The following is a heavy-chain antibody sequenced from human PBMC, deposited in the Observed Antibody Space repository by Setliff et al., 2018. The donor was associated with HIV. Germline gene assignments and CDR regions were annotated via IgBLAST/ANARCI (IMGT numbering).Heavy chain of an antibody. J-gene: IGHJ5*02. CDR3: ARVPVSNCYDTMNQNWFDP. Sequence: ASVKVSCKASGGTFSSYAINWVRQAPGQGLEWMGWINNGNGDTKYSQDFRGRVTITRDSSASTAYMELRSLRSADSAVYYCARVPVSNCYDTMNQNWFDPWGQGTLVTVSS. V-gene: IGHV1-3*04. D-gene: IGHD2-2*01. CDR2: INNGNGDT. CDR1: GGTFSSYA.